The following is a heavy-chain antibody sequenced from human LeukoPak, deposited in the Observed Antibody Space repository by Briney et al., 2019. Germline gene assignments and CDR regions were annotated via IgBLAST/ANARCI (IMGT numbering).Heavy chain of an antibody. D-gene: IGHD6-19*01. J-gene: IGHJ6*03. CDR1: GFTFSSYA. CDR2: ISGSGGST. CDR3: AKGSSGWSTYYYYYMDV. Sequence: HPGGSLRLSCAASGFTFSSYAMSRVRQAPGKGLEWVSAISGSGGSTYYADSVKGRFTISRDNSKNTLYLQMNSLRAEDTAVYYCAKGSSGWSTYYYYYMDVWGKGTTVTVSS. V-gene: IGHV3-23*01.